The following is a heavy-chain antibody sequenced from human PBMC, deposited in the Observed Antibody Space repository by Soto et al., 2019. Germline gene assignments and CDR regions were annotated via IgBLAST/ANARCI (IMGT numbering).Heavy chain of an antibody. CDR2: VNPNSGGT. CDR1: GYTFTAYY. V-gene: IGHV1-2*02. Sequence: ASVKVSCKASGYTFTAYYMHWVRQAPGQGLEWMGWVNPNSGGTNYAQKFQGRVTMTRDTSITTAYMELSRLRSDDTAVYYCARSIAARRTVDDWGQGPLVTVSS. J-gene: IGHJ4*01. CDR3: ARSIAARRTVDD. D-gene: IGHD6-6*01.